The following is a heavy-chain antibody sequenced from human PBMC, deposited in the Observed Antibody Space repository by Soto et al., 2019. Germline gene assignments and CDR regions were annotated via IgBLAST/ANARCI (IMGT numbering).Heavy chain of an antibody. Sequence: ASVKVSCKASGYTFTSYYMHWVRQAPGQGLEWMGIVNPSGGSTSYAQKFQGRVTMTRDTSTSTAYMELSSLRSEDTAVYYCATIRPWAAAGNMGGDYYYGMDVWGQGTTVTVSS. CDR3: ATIRPWAAAGNMGGDYYYGMDV. V-gene: IGHV1-46*01. D-gene: IGHD6-13*01. CDR1: GYTFTSYY. J-gene: IGHJ6*02. CDR2: VNPSGGST.